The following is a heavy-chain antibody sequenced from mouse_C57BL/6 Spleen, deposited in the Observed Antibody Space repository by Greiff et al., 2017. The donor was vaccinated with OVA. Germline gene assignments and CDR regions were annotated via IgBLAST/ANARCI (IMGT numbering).Heavy chain of an antibody. CDR2: IYPGDGDT. J-gene: IGHJ2*01. CDR1: GYAFSSYW. V-gene: IGHV1-80*01. Sequence: VQLQQSGAELVKPGASVKISCKASGYAFSSYWMNWVKQRPGKGLEWIGQIYPGDGDTNYNGKFKGKATLTADKSSSTAYMQLSSLTSEDSAVYFCARPYYGNYLDYWGQGTTLTVSS. CDR3: ARPYYGNYLDY. D-gene: IGHD2-10*01.